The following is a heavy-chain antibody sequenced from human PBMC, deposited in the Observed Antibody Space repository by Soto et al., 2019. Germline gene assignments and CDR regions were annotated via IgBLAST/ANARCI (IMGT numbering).Heavy chain of an antibody. CDR2: ISGSGFKK. D-gene: IGHD1-26*01. CDR3: AKNQGVELVPLATVDWFDP. V-gene: IGHV3-23*01. Sequence: GSLRLSCAASGFIFENFGMSWVRQAPGKGLEWISSISGSGFKKYYADSVKGRFAISRDNSKSTVYLELNNLSAEDTAVYHCAKNQGVELVPLATVDWFDPWGQGSVVTVSS. J-gene: IGHJ5*02. CDR1: GFIFENFG.